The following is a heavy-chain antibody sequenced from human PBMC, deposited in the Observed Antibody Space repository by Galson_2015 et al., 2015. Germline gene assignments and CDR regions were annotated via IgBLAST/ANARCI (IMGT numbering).Heavy chain of an antibody. D-gene: IGHD3-16*01. CDR1: GYTFTSYD. Sequence: SVKVSCKASGYTFTSYDINWLRQATGQGLEWMGWMNPNSGNTGYAQKFQGRVTMTRNTSISTAYMELSSLRSEDTAVYYCARFILDRPRQKYYYGMDVWGQGTTVTVSS. CDR3: ARFILDRPRQKYYYGMDV. V-gene: IGHV1-8*01. CDR2: MNPNSGNT. J-gene: IGHJ6*02.